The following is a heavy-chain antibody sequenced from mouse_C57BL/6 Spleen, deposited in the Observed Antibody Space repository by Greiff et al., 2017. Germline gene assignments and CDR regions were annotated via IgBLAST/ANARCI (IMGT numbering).Heavy chain of an antibody. CDR1: GYTFTSYD. J-gene: IGHJ4*01. CDR2: IYPRDGST. CDR3: AREDGNHAMDY. Sequence: QVQLQQSGPELVEPGASVKLSCKASGYTFTSYDINWVKQRPGQGLEWIGWIYPRDGSTKYNEKFKGKATLTVDTSSSTAYMELHSLTSEDSAVYFCAREDGNHAMDYWGQGTSVTVSS. D-gene: IGHD1-1*01. V-gene: IGHV1-85*01.